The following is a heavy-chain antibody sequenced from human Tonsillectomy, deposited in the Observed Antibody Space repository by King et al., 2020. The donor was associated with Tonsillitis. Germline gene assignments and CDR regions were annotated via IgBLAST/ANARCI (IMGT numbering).Heavy chain of an antibody. Sequence: VQLVESGGGLVQPGGSLRLSCSASGFTFSTCSMHWVRQAPGKGLEIVSAMSGNGGSTYYADSVKGRFTISRDNSNNTLSLQMSSLRVEDTAVYYCVKGQWLEPFEYWGQGTLVTVSS. CDR2: MSGNGGST. V-gene: IGHV3-64D*06. CDR1: GFTFSTCS. CDR3: VKGQWLEPFEY. J-gene: IGHJ4*02. D-gene: IGHD6-19*01.